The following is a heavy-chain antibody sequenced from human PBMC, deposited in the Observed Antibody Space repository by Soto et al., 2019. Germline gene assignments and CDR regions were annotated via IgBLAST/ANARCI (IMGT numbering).Heavy chain of an antibody. CDR3: AKIRGGVYST. CDR2: INPLLGST. J-gene: IGHJ5*02. Sequence: QVHLVQSGAEVKKPGSSVKVSCNPSGGIFNSYGISWVRHGPGQGLQWMGGINPLLGSTNYAEKFRARLAISADDSRTTVYMELNNLRPEDTTTYFCAKIRGGVYSTWGQGTLVTVSS. V-gene: IGHV1-69*11. D-gene: IGHD3-10*01. CDR1: GGIFNSYG.